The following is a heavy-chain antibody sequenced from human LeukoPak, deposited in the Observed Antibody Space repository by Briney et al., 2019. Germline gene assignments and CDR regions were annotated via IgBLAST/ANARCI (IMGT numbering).Heavy chain of an antibody. CDR1: GGTFSSYA. CDR3: ASTYGSGSYADE. Sequence: SVKVSCKASGGTFSSYAISWVRQAPGQGLEWMGRIIPILGIANYAQKFQGRVTITADKSTTTAYMELISLRSEDTAVYYCASTYGSGSYADEWGQGTLVTVSS. J-gene: IGHJ4*02. CDR2: IIPILGIA. V-gene: IGHV1-69*04. D-gene: IGHD3-10*01.